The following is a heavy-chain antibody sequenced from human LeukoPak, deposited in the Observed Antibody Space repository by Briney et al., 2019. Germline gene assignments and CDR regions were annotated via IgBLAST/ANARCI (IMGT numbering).Heavy chain of an antibody. CDR1: GFTSGEYA. V-gene: IGHV3-49*04. CDR2: IRSKAYGGTT. J-gene: IGHJ4*01. Sequence: GRSLRLSCTASGFTSGEYAMSWVSHAPGEGLGWVGFIRSKAYGGTTEFAASVKGRFTISREDSNSIAYLQMNSLKTEDTAVYYCARALRIDYWGHGTLVTVSS. CDR3: ARALRIDY. D-gene: IGHD3-16*01.